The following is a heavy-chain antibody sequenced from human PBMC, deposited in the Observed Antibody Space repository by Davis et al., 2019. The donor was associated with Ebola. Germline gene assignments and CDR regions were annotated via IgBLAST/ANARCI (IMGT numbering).Heavy chain of an antibody. CDR3: ARDRKIVVVVAATTYYYYGMDV. Sequence: ASVKVSCKASGGTFSSYAISWVRQAPGQGLEWMGWISAYNGNTNYAQKLQGRVTMTTDTSTSTAYMELRSLRSDDTAVYYCARDRKIVVVVAATTYYYYGMDVWGQGTTVTVSS. J-gene: IGHJ6*02. CDR2: ISAYNGNT. V-gene: IGHV1-18*01. D-gene: IGHD2-15*01. CDR1: GGTFSSYA.